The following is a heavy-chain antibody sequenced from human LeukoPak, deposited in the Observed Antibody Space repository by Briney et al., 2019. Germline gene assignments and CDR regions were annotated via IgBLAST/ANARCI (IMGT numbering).Heavy chain of an antibody. Sequence: GGSLRLSCAASGFTFSSYAMSWVRQAPGKGLEWVSAISGSGGSTYYADSVKGRFTISRDNSKNTLCLQMNSLRAEDTAVYYCARDWGRLVPAAPNWFDPWGQGTLVTVSS. CDR1: GFTFSSYA. CDR2: ISGSGGST. D-gene: IGHD2-2*01. CDR3: ARDWGRLVPAAPNWFDP. J-gene: IGHJ5*02. V-gene: IGHV3-23*01.